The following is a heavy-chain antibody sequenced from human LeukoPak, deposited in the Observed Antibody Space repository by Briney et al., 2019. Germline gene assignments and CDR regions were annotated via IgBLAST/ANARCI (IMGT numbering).Heavy chain of an antibody. CDR2: MNPNGGNT. V-gene: IGHV1-8*01. J-gene: IGHJ6*03. CDR1: GYTFTSYD. Sequence: ASVKVSCKASGYTFTSYDINWVRQATGQGLEWMGWMNPNGGNTGYAQKFQGRVTMTRNTSISTAYMELSSLRSEDTAVYYCARVAYDSSGYYYLRYYYYYYMDVWGKGTTVTVSS. D-gene: IGHD3-22*01. CDR3: ARVAYDSSGYYYLRYYYYYYMDV.